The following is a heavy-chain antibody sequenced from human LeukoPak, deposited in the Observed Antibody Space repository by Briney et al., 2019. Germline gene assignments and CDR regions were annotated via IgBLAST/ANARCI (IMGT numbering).Heavy chain of an antibody. V-gene: IGHV4-34*01. Sequence: PSETLSLTCAVYGGSFSGYYWSWIRQPPGKGLEWVGEINHSGSTNYNPSLKSRVTISVDTSKNQFSLKLSSVTAADTAVYYCAGSRLAVRTPYDYWGQGTLVTVSS. CDR2: INHSGST. CDR1: GGSFSGYY. D-gene: IGHD3-10*01. J-gene: IGHJ4*02. CDR3: AGSRLAVRTPYDY.